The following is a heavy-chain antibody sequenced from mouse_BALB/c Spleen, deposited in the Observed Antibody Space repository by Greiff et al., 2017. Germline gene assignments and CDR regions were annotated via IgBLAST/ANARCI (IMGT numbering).Heavy chain of an antibody. D-gene: IGHD1-1*01. V-gene: IGHV14-1*02. CDR1: GFNIKDYY. Sequence: EVKLMESGAELVRPGALVKLSCKASGFNIKDYYMHWVKQRPEQGLEWIGWIDPENGNTIYDPKFQGKASITADTSSNTAYLQLSSLTSEDTAVYYCARVTTVVAKDDYWGQGTTLTVSS. J-gene: IGHJ2*01. CDR2: IDPENGNT. CDR3: ARVTTVVAKDDY.